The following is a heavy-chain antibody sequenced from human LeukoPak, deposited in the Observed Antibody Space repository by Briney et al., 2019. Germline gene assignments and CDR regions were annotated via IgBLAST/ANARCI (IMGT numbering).Heavy chain of an antibody. CDR3: ARGDGYKQGE. Sequence: GASVKVSCKASGYTFTGYYIHWVRQAPGQGLEWMGWINPNSGGTSYAQKFQGRVTMTRDTSISTAFMELSRLTSDDTAVYYCARGDGYKQGEWGQGSLVTVSS. CDR1: GYTFTGYY. D-gene: IGHD5-24*01. J-gene: IGHJ4*02. CDR2: INPNSGGT. V-gene: IGHV1-2*02.